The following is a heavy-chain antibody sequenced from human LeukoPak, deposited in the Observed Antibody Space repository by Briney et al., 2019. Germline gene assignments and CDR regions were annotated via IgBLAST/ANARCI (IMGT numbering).Heavy chain of an antibody. D-gene: IGHD5-18*01. J-gene: IGHJ4*02. V-gene: IGHV4-39*01. Sequence: PGGSLRLSCAASGFTFSSYAMSWIRQPPGKGLEWIGSIYYSGSTYYNPSLKSRVTISVDTSKNQFSLKLSSVTAADTAVYYCARLGHVDTAMVTGYWGQGTLVTVSS. CDR2: IYYSGST. CDR1: GFTFSSYA. CDR3: ARLGHVDTAMVTGY.